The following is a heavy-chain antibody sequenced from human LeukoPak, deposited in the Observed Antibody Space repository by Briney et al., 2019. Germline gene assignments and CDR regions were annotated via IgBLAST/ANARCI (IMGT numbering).Heavy chain of an antibody. D-gene: IGHD4-17*01. CDR2: MYTDGYT. CDR1: GFTVSGNY. CDR3: ARHPYGVLDY. J-gene: IGHJ4*02. Sequence: GGSLRLSCAASGFTVSGNYMSWVRQAPGKDLEWISVMYTDGYTYYADSVKDRFTISRDNSKNTLYLQMNSLRAEDTAVYYCARHPYGVLDYWGQGTLVTVSS. V-gene: IGHV3-66*04.